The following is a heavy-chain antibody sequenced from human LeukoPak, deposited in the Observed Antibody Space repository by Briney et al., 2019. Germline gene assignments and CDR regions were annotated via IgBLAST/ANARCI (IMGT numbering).Heavy chain of an antibody. V-gene: IGHV4-4*02. D-gene: IGHD5-18*01. CDR2: ISLSGYT. CDR3: AKERVSYTSAMDS. Sequence: PSGTLSLTCGVSGGSITTTNYWSWVRQSPGRGLEWIGEISLSGYTGFNPSLRGRVTMSLDESKNHLSLTLTSVTAADTAIYYCAKERVSYTSAMDSWGQGTLITVAA. J-gene: IGHJ4*02. CDR1: GGSITTTNY.